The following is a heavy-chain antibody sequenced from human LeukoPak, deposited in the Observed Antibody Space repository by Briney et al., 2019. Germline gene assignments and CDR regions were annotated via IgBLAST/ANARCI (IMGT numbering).Heavy chain of an antibody. Sequence: GGSLRLSCAASGFTFSDNYMSWIRQAPGKGLEWVSYISRSGSTIYYADSVKGRFTISRDNAKNSLYLQMNSLRAEDTAVYYCARVYSSSRNGYYYYMDVWGKGTTVTVSS. CDR3: ARVYSSSRNGYYYYMDV. CDR2: ISRSGSTI. V-gene: IGHV3-11*04. D-gene: IGHD6-13*01. CDR1: GFTFSDNY. J-gene: IGHJ6*03.